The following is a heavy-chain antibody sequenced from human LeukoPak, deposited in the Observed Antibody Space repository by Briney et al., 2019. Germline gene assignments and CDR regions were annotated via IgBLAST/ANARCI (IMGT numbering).Heavy chain of an antibody. J-gene: IGHJ4*02. V-gene: IGHV3-7*05. CDR2: IKPDGSDK. CDR3: AKGRGSTLGAWHFDF. D-gene: IGHD3-10*01. Sequence: GGSLRLSCAASGFTFRSYWMSWVRQAPGKGLEWVANIKPDGSDKYYVDSVKGRFTISRDNAKNSLSLQMNSLRGEDTAIYYCAKGRGSTLGAWHFDFWGQGALVTVSS. CDR1: GFTFRSYW.